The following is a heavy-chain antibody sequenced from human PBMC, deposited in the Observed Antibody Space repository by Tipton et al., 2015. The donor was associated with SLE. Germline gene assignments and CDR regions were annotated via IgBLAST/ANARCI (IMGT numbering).Heavy chain of an antibody. CDR1: EGTFSAYP. Sequence: LRLSCAASEGTFSAYPMHWVRQHPGAGLEWIGYIHHSGRTDYNPSLRSRVTISRDTSKNQFSLNVNSVTAADTAVYYCARQHSGGATDTWGQGTLVTVSS. CDR2: IHHSGRT. D-gene: IGHD1-26*01. J-gene: IGHJ5*02. V-gene: IGHV4-34*09. CDR3: ARQHSGGATDT.